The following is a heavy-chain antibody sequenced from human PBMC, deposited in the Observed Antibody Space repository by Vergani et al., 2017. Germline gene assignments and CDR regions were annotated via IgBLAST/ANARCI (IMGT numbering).Heavy chain of an antibody. D-gene: IGHD6-13*01. CDR2: IIPIFGTA. V-gene: IGHV1-69*01. CDR1: GGTFSSYA. J-gene: IGHJ4*02. Sequence: QVQLVQSGAEVKKPGSSVTVSCKASGGTFSSYAINWVRQAPGQGLEWMGGIIPIFGTANYAQNFQGRVTITADESTSTAYMELSSLRFEDTAVYYCARERSSSSPFDYWGQGTLVTVSS. CDR3: ARERSSSSPFDY.